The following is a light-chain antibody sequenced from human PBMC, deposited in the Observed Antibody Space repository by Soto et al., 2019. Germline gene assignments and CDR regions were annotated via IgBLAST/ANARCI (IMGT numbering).Light chain of an antibody. CDR3: QQYYSTPWT. CDR2: GAS. V-gene: IGKV3-15*01. J-gene: IGKJ1*01. Sequence: EIVMTQSPATLSVSPGEGATLSCRASQSVASRLAWYQHKPGQAPRLLIYGASTRATGIPAKFSGSGSGTEFTLTISSLQSEDFAVYYCQQYYSTPWTFGQGTKVEIK. CDR1: QSVASR.